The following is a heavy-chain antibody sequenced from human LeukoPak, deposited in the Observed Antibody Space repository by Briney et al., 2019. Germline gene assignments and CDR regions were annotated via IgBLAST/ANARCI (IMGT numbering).Heavy chain of an antibody. CDR1: GFTFSSYA. V-gene: IGHV3-23*01. D-gene: IGHD6-19*01. CDR2: ISGSGGST. CDR3: AKETYSSGWYPYFDY. Sequence: GGSLRLSCVASGFTFSSYAMSWVRQAPGKGLKWVSGISGSGGSTYYADSVKGRLTISRDNSKNTLFLQMNSLRAEDTAVYYCAKETYSSGWYPYFDYWGQGTLVTVSS. J-gene: IGHJ4*02.